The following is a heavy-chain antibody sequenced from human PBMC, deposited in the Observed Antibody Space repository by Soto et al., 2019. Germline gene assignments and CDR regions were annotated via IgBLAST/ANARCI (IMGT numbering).Heavy chain of an antibody. V-gene: IGHV4-59*01. CDR3: ARERPEKYYDS. Sequence: QLQLQESGPGLVKPSETLSLTCTISGGSFSSYSWSWIRQPPGKGLEWIGYISYSGSANYNPSLISRGTMSVDTSKNQFSLRLSSVTAADTAVYFCARERPEKYYDSWGRGILVTVSS. J-gene: IGHJ4*02. D-gene: IGHD6-6*01. CDR2: ISYSGSA. CDR1: GGSFSSYS.